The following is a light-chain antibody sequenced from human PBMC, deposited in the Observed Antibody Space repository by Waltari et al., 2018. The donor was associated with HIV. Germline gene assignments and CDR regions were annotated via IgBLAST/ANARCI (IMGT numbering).Light chain of an antibody. CDR2: DVN. CDR3: CSYADNYTWV. CDR1: RTDVGGYNT. J-gene: IGLJ3*02. Sequence: QSALTQPRSMSGSPGPSVTLSCPATRTDVGGYNTGSWYQQHPGKAPKLMIFDVNKRPSGVPDRFSGSKSGNTASLTISGLQAEDEADYYCCSYADNYTWVFGGGTKLTVL. V-gene: IGLV2-11*02.